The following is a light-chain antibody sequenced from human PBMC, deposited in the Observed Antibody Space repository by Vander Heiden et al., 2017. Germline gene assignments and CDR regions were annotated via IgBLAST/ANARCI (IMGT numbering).Light chain of an antibody. CDR3: QQDNNCPRT. J-gene: IGKJ1*01. Sequence: EIVMTQSPATLSVSPGERATLSCRASQSVSSNLAWYQQKPGQAPRLLIYGTSTRATGFPARFSGSGSGTEFTLTISSLQSEDFAVYYCQQDNNCPRTFGQGTKVEIK. CDR2: GTS. CDR1: QSVSSN. V-gene: IGKV3-15*01.